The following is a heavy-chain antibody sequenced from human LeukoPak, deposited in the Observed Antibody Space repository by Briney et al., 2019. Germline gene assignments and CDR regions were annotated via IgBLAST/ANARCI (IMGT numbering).Heavy chain of an antibody. D-gene: IGHD2-2*01. V-gene: IGHV4-59*01. CDR3: ARDAVPAAMAGANWFDP. Sequence: PSETLSLTCTVSGGSISSYYWSWIRQPPGKGLEWIGYIYYSGSTNYNPSLKSRVTISVDTSKNQFSLKLSSVTAAVTAVYYCARDAVPAAMAGANWFDPWGQGTLVTVSS. CDR1: GGSISSYY. J-gene: IGHJ5*02. CDR2: IYYSGST.